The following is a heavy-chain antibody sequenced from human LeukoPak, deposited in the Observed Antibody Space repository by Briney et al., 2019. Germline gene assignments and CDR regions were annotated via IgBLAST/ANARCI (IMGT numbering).Heavy chain of an antibody. Sequence: PGGSLRLSCAASGFTFSSYSMNWVRQAPGKGLEWVSSISSSSSYIYYADSVKGRFTISRDNAKNSLYLQMNSLRAEDTAVYYCARDGIDIVVVPAAISRYYYGMDVWGQGTTVTVSS. CDR1: GFTFSSYS. CDR2: ISSSSSYI. CDR3: ARDGIDIVVVPAAISRYYYGMDV. J-gene: IGHJ6*02. V-gene: IGHV3-21*01. D-gene: IGHD2-2*01.